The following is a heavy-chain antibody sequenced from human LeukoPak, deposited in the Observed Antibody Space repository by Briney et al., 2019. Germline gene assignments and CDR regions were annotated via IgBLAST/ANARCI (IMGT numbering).Heavy chain of an antibody. D-gene: IGHD6-19*01. V-gene: IGHV3-11*04. J-gene: IGHJ4*02. CDR3: ARYLYSSGWYFDY. CDR2: ISSSGGTI. CDR1: GFTFSDYY. Sequence: PGGSLRLSCAASGFTFSDYYMSWIRQAPGKGLEWVSYISSSGGTIYYADSVKGRFTISRDNAKNSLYLQMNSLRAEDTAVYYCARYLYSSGWYFDYWGQGTLVTVSS.